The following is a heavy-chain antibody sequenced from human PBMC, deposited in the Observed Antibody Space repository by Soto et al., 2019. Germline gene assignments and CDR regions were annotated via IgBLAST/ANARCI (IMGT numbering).Heavy chain of an antibody. CDR1: GFAFSRYA. Sequence: EVQLLESGGGLVQPGGSLRLSCAASGFAFSRYAMTWVRQAPGKGLEWVSSISGNTGTTYYADSVKGRFTISRDSPKRTVYLQMNSLRAEDTAVYYCAKDQLVEQLGTRPPYFFDSWGQGSLVTVSS. V-gene: IGHV3-23*01. CDR2: ISGNTGTT. D-gene: IGHD6-13*01. CDR3: AKDQLVEQLGTRPPYFFDS. J-gene: IGHJ4*02.